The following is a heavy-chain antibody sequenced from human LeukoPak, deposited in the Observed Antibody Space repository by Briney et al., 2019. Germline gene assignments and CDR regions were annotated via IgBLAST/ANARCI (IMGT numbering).Heavy chain of an antibody. CDR3: ARVIRGAPTNWFDP. CDR2: MNPNSGST. J-gene: IGHJ5*02. V-gene: IGHV1-8*01. D-gene: IGHD1-26*01. Sequence: ASVKVSCKASGYTFTSYDINWVRQATGQGLEWMGWMNPNSGSTGYAQKFQGRVTMTRNTSISTAYMELSSLRSEDTAVYYCARVIRGAPTNWFDPWGQGTLVTVSS. CDR1: GYTFTSYD.